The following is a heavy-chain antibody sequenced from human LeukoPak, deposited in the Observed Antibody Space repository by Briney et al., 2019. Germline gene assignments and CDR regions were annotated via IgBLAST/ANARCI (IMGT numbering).Heavy chain of an antibody. D-gene: IGHD1-26*01. CDR1: GFTFSTFA. CDR2: ISGSGGRT. J-gene: IGHJ4*02. CDR3: AREDSGSYYSDY. V-gene: IGHV3-23*01. Sequence: GGSLRLSCVASGFTFSTFAMSWVRQAPGKGLEWVAVISGSGGRTYYADSVKGRFTISRDNSKNTLYLQMNSLRAEDTALYYCAREDSGSYYSDYWGQGTLVTVSS.